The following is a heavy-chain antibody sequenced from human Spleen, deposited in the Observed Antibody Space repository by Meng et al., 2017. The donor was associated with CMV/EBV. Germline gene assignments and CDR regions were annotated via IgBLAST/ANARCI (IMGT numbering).Heavy chain of an antibody. CDR2: IKSKTDGGTT. J-gene: IGHJ4*02. D-gene: IGHD4-17*01. CDR3: ARDRDRTTVTTYFDY. CDR1: GFTFSNAW. V-gene: IGHV3-15*01. Sequence: GESLKISCAASGFTFSNAWMSWVRQAPGKGLEWVGRIKSKTDGGTTDYAAPVKGRFTISRDDSKNTLYLQMNSLRAEDTAVYYCARDRDRTTVTTYFDYWGQGTLVTVSS.